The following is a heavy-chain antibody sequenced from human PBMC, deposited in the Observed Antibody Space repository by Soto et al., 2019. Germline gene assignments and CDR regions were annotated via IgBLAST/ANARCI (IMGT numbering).Heavy chain of an antibody. D-gene: IGHD4-17*01. Sequence: LSLTCTVAYGSISTYYWNWIRKPPGKELEWIGYIYYSGNTNYNPSLKSRVTISVDTSKNQFSLKLSSVTAADTAVYYCAREDWRLRDSLGFDPWGQGILVTVSS. J-gene: IGHJ5*02. CDR1: YGSISTYY. CDR2: IYYSGNT. V-gene: IGHV4-59*01. CDR3: AREDWRLRDSLGFDP.